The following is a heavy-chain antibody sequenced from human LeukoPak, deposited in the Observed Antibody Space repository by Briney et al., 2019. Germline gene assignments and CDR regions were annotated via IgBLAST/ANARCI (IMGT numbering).Heavy chain of an antibody. J-gene: IGHJ6*02. CDR1: GFTFSSYW. V-gene: IGHV3-74*01. Sequence: GGSLRLSCAASGFTFSSYWMHWVRQAPGKGLVWVSRINSDGSSTSYADSVKGRFTISRDNAKNTLYLQMNSLGAEDTAVYYCARVSVLYGMDVWGQGTTVTVSS. CDR2: INSDGSST. CDR3: ARVSVLYGMDV. D-gene: IGHD1-14*01.